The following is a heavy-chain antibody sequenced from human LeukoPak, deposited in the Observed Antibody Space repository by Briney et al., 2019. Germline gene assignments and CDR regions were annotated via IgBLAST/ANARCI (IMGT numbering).Heavy chain of an antibody. J-gene: IGHJ6*02. CDR3: ARDIVVVPAAINSISYYYYGMDV. D-gene: IGHD2-2*01. Sequence: GGSRRLSCAASGFTFSSYARHGVGQAPGKGLEWVAVISYDGSNKYYADSVKGRFTISRDNSKNTLYLQMNSLRAEDTAVYYCARDIVVVPAAINSISYYYYGMDVWGQGTTVTVSS. CDR1: GFTFSSYA. CDR2: ISYDGSNK. V-gene: IGHV3-30*04.